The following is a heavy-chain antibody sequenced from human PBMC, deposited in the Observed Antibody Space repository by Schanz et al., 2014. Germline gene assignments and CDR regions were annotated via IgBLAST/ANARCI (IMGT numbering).Heavy chain of an antibody. CDR3: ALREKPYGPFAS. V-gene: IGHV4-30-2*06. CDR1: CGSISSVGYS. J-gene: IGHJ4*02. CDR2: IYYSGNT. D-gene: IGHD3-10*01. Sequence: QVQLQESGPGLVKPSQTLSLTCAVSCGSISSVGYSWNWIRQSPGKGLEWIGYIYYSGNTYYNPSLKSRASISVDRSKNQFSRRLDSVTAADTAVYYCALREKPYGPFASWGQGALVTVSS.